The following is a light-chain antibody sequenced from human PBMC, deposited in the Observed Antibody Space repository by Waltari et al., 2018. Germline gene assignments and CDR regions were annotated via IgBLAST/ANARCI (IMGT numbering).Light chain of an antibody. Sequence: SYELTQPTSVSVSPGQTVTITCSGDPLGHKYVAWYQQKPGQSPLLVIYQSNKRPSGIPGRFSASYSDNTATLTVSGAQVVDEADYYCQAWDNRGAVVFGGGTKLTVL. CDR2: QSN. V-gene: IGLV3-1*01. CDR3: QAWDNRGAVV. CDR1: PLGHKY. J-gene: IGLJ2*01.